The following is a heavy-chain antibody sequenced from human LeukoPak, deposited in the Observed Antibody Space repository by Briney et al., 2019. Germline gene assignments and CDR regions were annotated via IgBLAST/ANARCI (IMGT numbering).Heavy chain of an antibody. V-gene: IGHV1-2*02. CDR2: INPNSGGT. CDR3: AREGRAAADTNWFDP. CDR1: GYTFTDYY. D-gene: IGHD6-13*01. Sequence: ASVKVSCKASGYTFTDYYIHWVRQAPGQGLEWMGWINPNSGGTTYAQKFQGRVSMTRDSSISTTYVELRRLTSDDTAVFYCAREGRAAADTNWFDPWGQGTLVTVS. J-gene: IGHJ5*02.